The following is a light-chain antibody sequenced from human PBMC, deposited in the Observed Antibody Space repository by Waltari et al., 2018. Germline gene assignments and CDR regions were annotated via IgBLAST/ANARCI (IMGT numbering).Light chain of an antibody. Sequence: QTVVTQEPSLSVSPGGTVTLTCALTSGSVSTTSYATVYQQTPGQPPRPLVYKGSSRSSGVPDRFSGSVLGNTAALTITGAQADDESNYYCSLYMGSGIWVFGGGTKLTVL. CDR2: KGS. CDR1: SGSVSTTSY. V-gene: IGLV8-61*01. CDR3: SLYMGSGIWV. J-gene: IGLJ3*02.